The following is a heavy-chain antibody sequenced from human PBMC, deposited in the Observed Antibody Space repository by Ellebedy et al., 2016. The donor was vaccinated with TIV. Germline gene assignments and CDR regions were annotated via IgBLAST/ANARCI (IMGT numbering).Heavy chain of an antibody. Sequence: MPGGSLRLSCTVSGASINGYYFTWIRQSPGKGLEWIGDTYSTGGTKYNPSLKSRVTISVDTSKDQVALKLTSVTTADTAIYYCARDRDYGELALGYWGQGTLVTVSS. CDR2: TYSTGGT. CDR3: ARDRDYGELALGY. CDR1: GASINGYY. J-gene: IGHJ4*02. D-gene: IGHD4-17*01. V-gene: IGHV4-59*01.